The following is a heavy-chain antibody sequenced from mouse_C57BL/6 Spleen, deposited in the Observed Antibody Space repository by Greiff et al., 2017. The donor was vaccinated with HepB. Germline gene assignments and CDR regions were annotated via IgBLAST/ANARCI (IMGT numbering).Heavy chain of an antibody. Sequence: LVESGAELVKPGASVKISCKASGYAFSSYWMNWVKQRPGKGLEWIGQIYPGDGDTNYNGKFKGKATLTADKSSSTAYMQLSSLTSEDSAVYFCARRSERDAMDYWGQGTSVTVSS. V-gene: IGHV1-80*01. CDR1: GYAFSSYW. CDR3: ARRSERDAMDY. J-gene: IGHJ4*01. CDR2: IYPGDGDT.